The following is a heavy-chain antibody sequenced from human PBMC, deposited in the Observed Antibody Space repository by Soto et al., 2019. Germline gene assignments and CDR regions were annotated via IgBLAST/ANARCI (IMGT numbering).Heavy chain of an antibody. J-gene: IGHJ4*02. CDR3: ATQVYCGGYCYPIQIDY. Sequence: SETLSLTCTVSGGSISSGDYYWSWIRQPPGKGLEWIGYIYYSGSTYYNPSLKSRVTISVDTSKNQFSLKLSSVTAADTAVYYCATQVYCGGYCYPIQIDYWGQGTLVTVSS. CDR1: GGSISSGDYY. D-gene: IGHD2-21*02. CDR2: IYYSGST. V-gene: IGHV4-30-4*01.